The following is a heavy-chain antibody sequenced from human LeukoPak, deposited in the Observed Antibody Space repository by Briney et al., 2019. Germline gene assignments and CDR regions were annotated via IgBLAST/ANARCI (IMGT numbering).Heavy chain of an antibody. V-gene: IGHV4-4*07. D-gene: IGHD3-10*01. CDR2: IYTSGST. CDR3: ARTTLYYGSGTYYFDY. Sequence: PSETLSLTCTVSGGSISSYYWSWIRQPAGKGLEWIGRIYTSGSTNYNPSLKSRVTISVDTSKNQFSLKLSSVTAADTAVYYCARTTLYYGSGTYYFDYWGQGTLVTVSS. CDR1: GGSISSYY. J-gene: IGHJ4*02.